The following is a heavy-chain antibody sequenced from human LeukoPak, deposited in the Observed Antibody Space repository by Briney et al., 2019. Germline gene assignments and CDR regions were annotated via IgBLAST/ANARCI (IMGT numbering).Heavy chain of an antibody. CDR3: ARVQPYYYYGMDV. Sequence: ASVKVSCKASGYTFTSYAMHWVRQAPGQRLEWMGWTNAGNGNTKYSQKFQGRVTITRDTSASTAYMELSSLRSEDTAVYYCARVQPYYYYGMDVWGQGTTVTVSS. CDR1: GYTFTSYA. V-gene: IGHV1-3*01. CDR2: TNAGNGNT. D-gene: IGHD1-1*01. J-gene: IGHJ6*02.